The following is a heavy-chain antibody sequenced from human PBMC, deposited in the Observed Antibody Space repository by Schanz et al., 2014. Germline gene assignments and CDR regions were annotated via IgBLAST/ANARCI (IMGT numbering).Heavy chain of an antibody. CDR3: AREPNTMIGVAGAKGLDY. CDR2: IIPIFGTA. CDR1: CFNFSSYG. D-gene: IGHD3-22*01. J-gene: IGHJ4*02. V-gene: IGHV1-69*01. Sequence: VQLVESGGGLVKDYFSERISYAASCFNFSSYGISWVRQAPGQGLEWMGGIIPIFGTANYAKTFQGRVTITADESAGTEKKELRRGRSEDTAVEVWAREPNTMIGVAGAKGLDYWGRGTLGTVS.